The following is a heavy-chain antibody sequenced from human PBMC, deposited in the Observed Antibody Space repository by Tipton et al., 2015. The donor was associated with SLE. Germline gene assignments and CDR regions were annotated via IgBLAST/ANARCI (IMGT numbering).Heavy chain of an antibody. CDR3: AIAGSGSFER. J-gene: IGHJ1*01. CDR1: GGSFSDHY. CDR2: TRNKANSYTT. D-gene: IGHD1-26*01. V-gene: IGHV3-72*01. Sequence: LSLTCAVYGGSFSDHYMDWVRQAPGKGLEWVGRTRNKANSYTTEYAASVKGRFTISRDDSKNSLYLQMNSLKTEDTAVYYCAIAGSGSFERWGQGTLVTVSS.